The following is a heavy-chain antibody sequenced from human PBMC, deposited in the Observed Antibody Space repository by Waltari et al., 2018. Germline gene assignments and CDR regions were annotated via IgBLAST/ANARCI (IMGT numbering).Heavy chain of an antibody. J-gene: IGHJ4*02. D-gene: IGHD6-6*01. V-gene: IGHV3-9*01. CDR3: AKVRIPARLLSVVVTDLEFEY. CDR1: GFTFDDYA. CDR2: ISWNSGSI. Sequence: EVQLVESGGGLVQPGRSLRLSCAASGFTFDDYAMHWVRQAQGKGREWVAGISWNSGSIGYADSVKGRFIISRDNAKNSLYLQMNSLRAEDTALYYCAKVRIPARLLSVVVTDLEFEYWGQGTLVTVSS.